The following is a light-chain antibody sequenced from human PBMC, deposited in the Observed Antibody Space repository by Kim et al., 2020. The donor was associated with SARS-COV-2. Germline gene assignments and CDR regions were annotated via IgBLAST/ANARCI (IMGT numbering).Light chain of an antibody. Sequence: EIVLTQSPGILSLSPGEGATLSCRASQSVPKNYLLWFQQKPGQAPRRLIYDVSIRDTAVPDRFSGSGSGTEFALTISRLEPEDFAVYYCHQYATPPLTFGGGTELEI. CDR2: DVS. CDR1: QSVPKNY. J-gene: IGKJ4*01. CDR3: HQYATPPLT. V-gene: IGKV3-20*01.